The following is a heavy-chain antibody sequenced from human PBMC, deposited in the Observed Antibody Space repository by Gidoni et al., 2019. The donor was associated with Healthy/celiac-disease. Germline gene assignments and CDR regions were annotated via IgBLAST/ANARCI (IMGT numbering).Heavy chain of an antibody. CDR2: ISPSFGTA. D-gene: IGHD3-10*01. CDR1: GGTFSSHA. Sequence: QVQLVQSGAAVKKPGSSVQVSCKASGGTFSSHAISWVRQAPGQGLEWMGGISPSFGTANYAQKFQGRVTSTADESTGTAYMELSSLRSEDTAVYYGARDFYGSGSWPRKYYYGMDVWGQGTTVTVSS. J-gene: IGHJ6*02. CDR3: ARDFYGSGSWPRKYYYGMDV. V-gene: IGHV1-69*01.